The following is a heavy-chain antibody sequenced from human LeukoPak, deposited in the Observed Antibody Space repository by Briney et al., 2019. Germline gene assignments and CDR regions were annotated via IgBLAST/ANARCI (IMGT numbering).Heavy chain of an antibody. CDR1: GFTFSSYG. J-gene: IGHJ5*02. CDR2: IRYDGSNK. CDR3: AKDTAFLYYYDSSGWFDP. V-gene: IGHV3-30*02. Sequence: PGGSLRLSCAASGFTFSSYGMHWVRQAPGKGLEWVAFIRYDGSNKYYADSVKGRFTISRDNSKNTLYLQMNSLRAQDTAVYYCAKDTAFLYYYDSSGWFDPWGQGTLVTVSS. D-gene: IGHD3-22*01.